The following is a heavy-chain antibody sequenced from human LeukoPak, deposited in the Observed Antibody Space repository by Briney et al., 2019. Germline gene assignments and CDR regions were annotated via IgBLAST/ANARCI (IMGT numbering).Heavy chain of an antibody. CDR1: GGSISGFY. D-gene: IGHD6-19*01. Sequence: PSETLSLTCTVSGGSISGFYWGWIRQPPGKGLEWMGFIYYSGSANYNPSLKSRVTMSVDMSKHQFSLKLSSVTAADTAFYYCARDRDSSGWFDYWGQGALVTVSS. CDR2: IYYSGSA. CDR3: ARDRDSSGWFDY. J-gene: IGHJ4*02. V-gene: IGHV4-59*01.